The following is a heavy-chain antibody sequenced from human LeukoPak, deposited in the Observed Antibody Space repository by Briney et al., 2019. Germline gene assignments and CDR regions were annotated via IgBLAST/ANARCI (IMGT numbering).Heavy chain of an antibody. J-gene: IGHJ4*02. CDR1: GFIFSNYA. V-gene: IGHV3-23*01. Sequence: PGASLRLSCAASGFIFSNYAMSWVRQAPGTGLEWVSAIGGRDSGTYYADSVRGRFTVSRDDPKNTLYLQMNTLRAEDTAVYYCAKWGDYDILTGYYDSDYWGQGTLVTVSS. CDR3: AKWGDYDILTGYYDSDY. CDR2: IGGRDSGT. D-gene: IGHD3-9*01.